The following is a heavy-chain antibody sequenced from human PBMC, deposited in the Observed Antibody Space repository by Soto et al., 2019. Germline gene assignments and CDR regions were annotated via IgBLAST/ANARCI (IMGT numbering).Heavy chain of an antibody. V-gene: IGHV4-61*01. J-gene: IGHJ4*02. CDR2: IYYSGST. D-gene: IGHD3-10*02. Sequence: QVQLQESGPGLVKPSETLALTCTVSGGSVSSGSYYWSWIRQPPGKGLEWIGYIYYSGSTNYNPSLKSRVTISVDTSKNQFSLKLSSVTAADTAVYYCARMMFGELLPYYFDYWGQGTLVTVSS. CDR3: ARMMFGELLPYYFDY. CDR1: GGSVSSGSYY.